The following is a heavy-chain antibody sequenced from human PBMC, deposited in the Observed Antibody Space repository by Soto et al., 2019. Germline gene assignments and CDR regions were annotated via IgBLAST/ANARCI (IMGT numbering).Heavy chain of an antibody. CDR1: GFTFSSYA. CDR3: ADIAAAGTGGYYYYGMDV. CDR2: ISGSGGST. D-gene: IGHD6-13*01. J-gene: IGHJ6*02. Sequence: GGSLRLSCAASGFTFSSYAMSWVRQAPGKGLEWVSAISGSGGSTYYADSVKGRFTISRDNSKNTLYLQMNSLRAEDTAVYYCADIAAAGTGGYYYYGMDVWGQGTTVTVSS. V-gene: IGHV3-23*01.